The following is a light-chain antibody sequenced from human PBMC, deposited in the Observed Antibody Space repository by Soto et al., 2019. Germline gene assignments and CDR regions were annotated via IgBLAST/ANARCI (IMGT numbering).Light chain of an antibody. CDR1: QSRGSNC. CDR3: QLYGISPH. CDR2: AAS. V-gene: IGKV3-20*01. J-gene: IGKJ5*01. Sequence: EIVLTQCPGTLSLSPWAIATLSCNTSQSRGSNCLAWYQHPPGQAPRLLIYAASNRASGIPDWFSGSASGTDFTLTINRLEPDDVAVYYCQLYGISPHFGQGTRLEI.